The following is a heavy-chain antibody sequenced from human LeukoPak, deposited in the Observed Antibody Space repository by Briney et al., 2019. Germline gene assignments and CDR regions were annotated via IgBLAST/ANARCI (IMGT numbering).Heavy chain of an antibody. CDR1: GFTFSSYE. J-gene: IGHJ4*02. D-gene: IGHD2-21*02. V-gene: IGHV3-48*03. CDR2: ISSSGSTI. CDR3: ARSFAVVTAEISYFDY. Sequence: GGSLRLSCAASGFTFSSYEMNWVRQAPGKGLEWVSYISSSGSTIYYADSVKGRFTISRDNSKNTLYLQMGSLRAEDMAVYYCARSFAVVTAEISYFDYWGQGTLVTVSS.